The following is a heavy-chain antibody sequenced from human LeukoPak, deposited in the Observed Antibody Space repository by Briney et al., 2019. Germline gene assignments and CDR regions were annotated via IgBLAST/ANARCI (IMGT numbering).Heavy chain of an antibody. V-gene: IGHV4-39*01. Sequence: SETLSLTCTVSGGSISSSSYYWGWIRQPPGKGLEWIGSIYYSGSTYYNPSLKSRVTISVDTSKNQFSLKLSSVTAADTAVYYCARVRSNSMVRGVSRGYFDYWGQGTLVTVSS. J-gene: IGHJ4*02. CDR1: GGSISSSSYY. CDR2: IYYSGST. D-gene: IGHD3-10*01. CDR3: ARVRSNSMVRGVSRGYFDY.